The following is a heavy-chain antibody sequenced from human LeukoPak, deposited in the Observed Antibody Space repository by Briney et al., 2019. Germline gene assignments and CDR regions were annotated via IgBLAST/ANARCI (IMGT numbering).Heavy chain of an antibody. CDR3: ARRYLYYYYYMDV. J-gene: IGHJ6*03. D-gene: IGHD2-21*01. Sequence: SETLSLTCTVSGGSISNTLYYWAWIRQPPGKGLEWIGEINHSGYTNYNSSLKSRVTISVDTSKNQFSLKLKSVTAADTAVYYCARRYLYYYYYMDVWGKGTTVTISS. CDR1: GGSISNTLYY. CDR2: INHSGYT. V-gene: IGHV4-39*07.